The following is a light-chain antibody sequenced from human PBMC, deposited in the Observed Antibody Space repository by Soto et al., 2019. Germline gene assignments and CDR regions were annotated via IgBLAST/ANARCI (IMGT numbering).Light chain of an antibody. Sequence: DIQMTQDPASLCASVGDRATITGRASQSIGSHLNWYQQERGKAPKLLIFAASTLQSGVPSRFSGSGSGTDFTLTISSLEPEDFAVYCCQPRSNWISFADGTRLEI. J-gene: IGKJ5*01. CDR3: QPRSNWIS. CDR2: AAS. V-gene: IGKV1-39*01. CDR1: QSIGSH.